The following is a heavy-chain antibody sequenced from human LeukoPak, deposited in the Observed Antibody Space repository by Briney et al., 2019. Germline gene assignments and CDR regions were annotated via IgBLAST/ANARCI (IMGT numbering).Heavy chain of an antibody. CDR1: GFTFSSYA. D-gene: IGHD3-9*01. J-gene: IGHJ4*02. CDR2: ISGSGGST. V-gene: IGHV3-23*01. CDR3: AKDSLRYFDWFPYFDY. Sequence: PGGSLRLSCAASGFTFSSYAMSWVRQAPGKGLEWVSAISGSGGSTYYADSVKGRFTISRDNSKNTLYLQMNSLRAEDTAVYYCAKDSLRYFDWFPYFDYWGQGTLVTVSS.